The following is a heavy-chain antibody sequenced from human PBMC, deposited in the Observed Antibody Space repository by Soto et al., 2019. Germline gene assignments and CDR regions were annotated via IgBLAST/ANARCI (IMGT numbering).Heavy chain of an antibody. Sequence: QLQLQESGPGLVKPSETLSLTCTVSGGSISSSSYYWGWIRQPPGKGLEWIGSIYYSGSTYYNPSLKSRVTISVDTSKNQFSLKLSSVTAADTAVYYCARPILSVTEFFWFDPWGQGTLVTVSS. CDR3: ARPILSVTEFFWFDP. D-gene: IGHD3-10*01. V-gene: IGHV4-39*01. CDR2: IYYSGST. CDR1: GGSISSSSYY. J-gene: IGHJ5*02.